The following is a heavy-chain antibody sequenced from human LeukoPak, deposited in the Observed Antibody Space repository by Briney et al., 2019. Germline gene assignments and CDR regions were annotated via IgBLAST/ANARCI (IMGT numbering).Heavy chain of an antibody. J-gene: IGHJ4*02. CDR1: GGTFSSYA. D-gene: IGHD4-23*01. V-gene: IGHV1-69*05. CDR3: ATELRWKDH. CDR2: IIPIFGTA. Sequence: ASVKVSCKASGGTFSSYAISWVRQAPGQGLEWMGGIIPIFGTANYAQKFQGRVTMTRDTSISTAYMELSSLTSEDTVVYYCATELRWKDHWGQGTLVTVSS.